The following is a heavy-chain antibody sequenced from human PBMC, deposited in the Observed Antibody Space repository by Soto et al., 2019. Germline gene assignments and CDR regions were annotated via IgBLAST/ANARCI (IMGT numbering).Heavy chain of an antibody. Sequence: PGGSLRLSCAASGFIFSTYAMGWVRQAPGKGLEWVAVISYDGSNKYYADSVKGRFTISRDNSKNTLYLQMNSLRAEDTAVYYCAKDLVVEWLPRVGMDVWGQGTTVTVSS. J-gene: IGHJ6*02. D-gene: IGHD3-3*01. CDR3: AKDLVVEWLPRVGMDV. CDR1: GFIFSTYA. V-gene: IGHV3-30*18. CDR2: ISYDGSNK.